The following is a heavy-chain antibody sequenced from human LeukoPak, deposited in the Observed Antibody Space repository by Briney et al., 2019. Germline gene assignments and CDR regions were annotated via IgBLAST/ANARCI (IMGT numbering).Heavy chain of an antibody. CDR2: FYTSGNT. Sequence: SETLSLTRTVSGGSISRYYWSWIRQTAGKGLEWIGRFYTSGNTNYNPSLKSRVTMSVEKSKNQFSLKLSSVTAADTAVYYCVRDFGSGSSRRNNYYMDVWGKGTTVTVSS. CDR3: VRDFGSGSSRRNNYYMDV. D-gene: IGHD3-10*01. CDR1: GGSISRYY. V-gene: IGHV4-4*07. J-gene: IGHJ6*03.